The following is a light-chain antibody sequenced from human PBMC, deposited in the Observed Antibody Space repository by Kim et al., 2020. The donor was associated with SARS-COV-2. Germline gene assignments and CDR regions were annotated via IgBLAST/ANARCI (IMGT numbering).Light chain of an antibody. CDR1: HTVASNY. J-gene: IGKJ2*01. CDR2: DTS. Sequence: SSPGERATLSCRASHTVASNYLAWFQRKPGQAPRLVIYDTSSRAADIPDRFSGSGSGTDFTLTISRLEPEDFAVYYCQQYGSLPYTFGQGTKLEI. V-gene: IGKV3-20*01. CDR3: QQYGSLPYT.